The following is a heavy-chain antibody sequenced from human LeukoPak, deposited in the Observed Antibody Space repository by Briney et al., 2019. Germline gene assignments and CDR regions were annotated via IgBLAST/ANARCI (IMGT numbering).Heavy chain of an antibody. CDR1: GFTFSSYS. CDR2: ISCSSSYI. D-gene: IGHD3-22*01. Sequence: PGGSLRLSCAASGFTFSSYSMNWVRQAPGKGLEWVSSISCSSSYIYYADSVKGRFTISRDNAKNSLYLQMNSLRAEDTAVYYCARDPGYYDSSGYFPAYFQHWGQGTLVTVS. CDR3: ARDPGYYDSSGYFPAYFQH. V-gene: IGHV3-21*01. J-gene: IGHJ1*01.